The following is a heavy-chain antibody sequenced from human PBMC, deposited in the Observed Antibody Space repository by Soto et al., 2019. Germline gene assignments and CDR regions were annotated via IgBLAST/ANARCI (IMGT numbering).Heavy chain of an antibody. J-gene: IGHJ4*02. D-gene: IGHD3-22*01. Sequence: QVQLQESGPELVKPSQTLSLTCTVSGGSLSSGGYYWSWIRQHPGKGLEWIGYIYFSGTPYYNPSLKSRVTISVDTSKNQFSLKMSSVTAADTAVYYCANDYDSSGYYRDWGQGTLVTVSS. CDR2: IYFSGTP. V-gene: IGHV4-31*03. CDR3: ANDYDSSGYYRD. CDR1: GGSLSSGGYY.